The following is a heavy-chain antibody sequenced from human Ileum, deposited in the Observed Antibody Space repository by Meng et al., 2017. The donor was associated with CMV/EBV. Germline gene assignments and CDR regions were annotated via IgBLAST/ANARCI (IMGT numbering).Heavy chain of an antibody. V-gene: IGHV4-31*02. D-gene: IGHD3-22*01. Sequence: GGYYWSWIRQHPGKGLEWIGYTYYSGSTYYNPSLKSRVIISVDTSKDQFSLKLSSVTAADTAVYYCARGGGLPYYYDSSGYYPFFDYWGQGTLVTVSS. CDR3: ARGGGLPYYYDSSGYYPFFDY. CDR1: GGYY. CDR2: TYYSGST. J-gene: IGHJ4*02.